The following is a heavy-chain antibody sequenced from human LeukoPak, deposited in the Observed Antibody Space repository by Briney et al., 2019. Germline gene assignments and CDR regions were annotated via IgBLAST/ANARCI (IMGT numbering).Heavy chain of an antibody. V-gene: IGHV1-46*01. D-gene: IGHD3-16*01. J-gene: IGHJ4*02. CDR3: AREHLRALGY. Sequence: ASVKVSCKASGGTFSSYAISWVRQAAGQGLEWMGIINPSGGSTSYAQKCQGRVTMTRNTSTSTIYMELSSLRSEDTAVYYCAREHLRALGYWGQGTLVTVSS. CDR1: GGTFSSYA. CDR2: INPSGGST.